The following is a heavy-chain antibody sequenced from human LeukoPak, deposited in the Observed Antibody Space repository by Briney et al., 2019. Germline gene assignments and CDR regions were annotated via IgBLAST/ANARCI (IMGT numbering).Heavy chain of an antibody. Sequence: ASVKVSCKASGYTFTSYAMNWVRQAPGQGLEWMGWINTNTGNPTYAQGFTGRFVFSLDTSVSTAYLQISSQKAEDTAVYYCARGPQHIPMVLFGDYWGQGTLVTVSS. CDR1: GYTFTSYA. CDR3: ARGPQHIPMVLFGDY. CDR2: INTNTGNP. V-gene: IGHV7-4-1*02. D-gene: IGHD3-10*01. J-gene: IGHJ4*02.